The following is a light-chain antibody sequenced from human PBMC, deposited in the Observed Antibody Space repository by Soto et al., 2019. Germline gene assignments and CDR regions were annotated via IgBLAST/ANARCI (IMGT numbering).Light chain of an antibody. V-gene: IGLV4-69*01. CDR3: QTWPTGIHYV. CDR2: LNSDGSH. Sequence: QPVLTQSPSASASLGASVKLTCTLSSGHSSYAIAWHQQQPEKGPRYLMKLNSDGSHSKGDGIPDRFSGSSSGAERYLTISSLQSEDEADDYCQTWPTGIHYVFGTGTKLTVL. CDR1: SGHSSYA. J-gene: IGLJ1*01.